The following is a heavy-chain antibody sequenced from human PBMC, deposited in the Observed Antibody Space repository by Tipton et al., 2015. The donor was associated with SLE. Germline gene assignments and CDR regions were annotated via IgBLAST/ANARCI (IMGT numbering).Heavy chain of an antibody. V-gene: IGHV4-34*01. J-gene: IGHJ4*02. D-gene: IGHD1-26*01. CDR3: ARGRRAVGALYYFDY. CDR1: GGSISSYY. CDR2: INHSGST. Sequence: TLSLTCTVSGGSISSYYWSWIRQPPGKGLEWIGEINHSGSTNYNPPLKSRVTISVDTSKNQFSLKLSSVTAADTAVYYCARGRRAVGALYYFDYWGQGTLVTVSS.